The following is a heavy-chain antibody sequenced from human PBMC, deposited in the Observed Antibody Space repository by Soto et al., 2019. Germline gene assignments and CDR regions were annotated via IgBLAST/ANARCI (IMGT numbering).Heavy chain of an antibody. Sequence: EVQLLESGGGLVQPGGSLRLSCAASGFTFSSYAMSWVRQAPGKGLEWISAVSGSGGSTYYADSVKGRFTISRDNSKDTLYLQMKNRRAEDTAVYYCAKPPDYNWNDYWGQGTLVTVSS. V-gene: IGHV3-23*01. CDR3: AKPPDYNWNDY. CDR2: VSGSGGST. J-gene: IGHJ4*02. D-gene: IGHD1-20*01. CDR1: GFTFSSYA.